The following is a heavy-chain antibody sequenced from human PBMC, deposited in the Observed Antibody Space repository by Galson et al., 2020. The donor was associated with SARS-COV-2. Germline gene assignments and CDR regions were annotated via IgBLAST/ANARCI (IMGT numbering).Heavy chain of an antibody. CDR1: GGSISSYY. Sequence: SETLSLTCTVSGGSISSYYWSWIRQPAGKGLEWIGRIYTSGSTNYNPSLKSRVTMSVDTSKNQFSLKLSSVTAADTAVYYCARGLSVTGYYPFDYWGQGTLVTVSS. J-gene: IGHJ4*02. CDR2: IYTSGST. CDR3: ARGLSVTGYYPFDY. D-gene: IGHD3-9*01. V-gene: IGHV4-4*07.